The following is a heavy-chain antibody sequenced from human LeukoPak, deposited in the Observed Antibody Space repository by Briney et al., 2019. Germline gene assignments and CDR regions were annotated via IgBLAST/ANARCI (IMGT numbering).Heavy chain of an antibody. D-gene: IGHD6-13*01. Sequence: SETLSLTCTVSGGSISSSDYYWGWIRQPPGEGLEWIGSIYYRGSTYYNPSLKSRVTISVDTSKNQFSLKLSSVTAADTAVYYCARQYSSTWSSMHFDYWGQGTLVTVSS. CDR3: ARQYSSTWSSMHFDY. V-gene: IGHV4-39*01. J-gene: IGHJ4*02. CDR1: GGSISSSDYY. CDR2: IYYRGST.